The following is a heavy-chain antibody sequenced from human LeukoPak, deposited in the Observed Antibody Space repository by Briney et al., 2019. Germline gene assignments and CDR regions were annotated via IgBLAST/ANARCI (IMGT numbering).Heavy chain of an antibody. CDR2: IWYDGSNK. Sequence: GGSLRLSCAASGFTFSSYGMHWVRQAPGKGLEWVAVIWYDGSNKYYADSVKGRFTISRDNSKNTLYLQMNSLRAEDTAVYYCARDPYVLLWFGELSHHYYYYGMDVWGKGTTVTVSS. CDR1: GFTFSSYG. D-gene: IGHD3-10*01. V-gene: IGHV3-33*01. CDR3: ARDPYVLLWFGELSHHYYYYGMDV. J-gene: IGHJ6*04.